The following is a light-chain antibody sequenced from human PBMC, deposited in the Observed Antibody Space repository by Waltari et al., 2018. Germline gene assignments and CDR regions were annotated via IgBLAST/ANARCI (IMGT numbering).Light chain of an antibody. J-gene: IGLJ1*01. Sequence: QSALTQPASVSGSPGQSITISCPGTSSDVGRHNLVSWSQQHPGKAPKLMIYEVSKGPSGVSNRFSGSKSGNTASLTISGLQAEDEADYYCCSYAGSSTSLYVFGTGTKVTVL. CDR2: EVS. V-gene: IGLV2-23*02. CDR1: SSDVGRHNL. CDR3: CSYAGSSTSLYV.